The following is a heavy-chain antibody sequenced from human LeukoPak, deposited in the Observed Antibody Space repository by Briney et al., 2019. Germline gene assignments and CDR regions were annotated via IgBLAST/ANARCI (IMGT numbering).Heavy chain of an antibody. CDR1: RFTFSDSS. CDR2: ISSTSTII. J-gene: IGHJ3*02. CDR3: VREPSQGASDI. Sequence: PGGSLRLSCAASRFTFSDSSMNWVRQAPGKGLEWISYISSTSTIIYYADSVKGRFTISRDNAKNSMYLQMNSLRAEDTAVYYCVREPSQGASDIWGQGTMVTVSS. V-gene: IGHV3-48*01.